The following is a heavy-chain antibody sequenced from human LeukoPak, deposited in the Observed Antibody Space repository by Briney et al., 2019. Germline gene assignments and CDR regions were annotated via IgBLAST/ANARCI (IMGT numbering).Heavy chain of an antibody. CDR2: ISYDGSNK. CDR1: GFTFSNYA. CDR3: ARDRCTSTSCHPTFDY. Sequence: GGSLRLSCAASGFTFSNYALHWVRQAPGRGLEWVAAISYDGSNKYYADSVKGRFTIPRDNSKNTLYLQMYSLRAEDTAVYYCARDRCTSTSCHPTFDYWGQGTLLTVSS. D-gene: IGHD2-2*01. J-gene: IGHJ4*02. V-gene: IGHV3-30*04.